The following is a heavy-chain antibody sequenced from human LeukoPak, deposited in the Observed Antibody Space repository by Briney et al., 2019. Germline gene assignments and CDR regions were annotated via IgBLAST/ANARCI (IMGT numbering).Heavy chain of an antibody. CDR1: GGSFSGYY. CDR3: ATGYGS. CDR2: INHSGST. D-gene: IGHD3-10*01. V-gene: IGHV4-34*01. J-gene: IGHJ4*02. Sequence: PSETLSLTCAVYGGSFSGYYWSWIRQPPGKGLEWIGEINHSGSTNYNPSLESRVTISLDTSKNHFSLNLSSVSAADTAVYYCATGYGSWGQGTLVTVSS.